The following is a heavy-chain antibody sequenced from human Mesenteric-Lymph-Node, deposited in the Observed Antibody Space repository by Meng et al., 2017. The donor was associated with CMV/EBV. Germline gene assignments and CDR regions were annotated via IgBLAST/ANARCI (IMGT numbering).Heavy chain of an antibody. J-gene: IGHJ5*02. V-gene: IGHV4-31*02. CDR2: IYFSGIT. Sequence: VSGASISNVGYTWSWIRQHPGKGLEWIGYIYFSGITYYNPSLKSRVTMSVDTSKNQFSLKVNSVTAADSAVYFCARTYSTSRGVLGPWGQGTLVTVSS. D-gene: IGHD6-6*01. CDR3: ARTYSTSRGVLGP. CDR1: GASISNVGYT.